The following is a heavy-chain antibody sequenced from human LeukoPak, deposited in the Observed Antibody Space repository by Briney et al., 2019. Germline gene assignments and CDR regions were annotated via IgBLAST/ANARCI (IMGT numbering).Heavy chain of an antibody. CDR1: GFTFSSYA. CDR3: ARAGNYYDSSGYYY. D-gene: IGHD3-22*01. V-gene: IGHV3-23*01. CDR2: ISGSGGST. Sequence: GGSLRLSCAASGFTFSSYAMSWVRQAPGKGLEWVSAISGSGGSTYYADSVKGRFTISRDNAKNSLYLQMNSLRAEDTAMYYCARAGNYYDSSGYYYWGQGTLVTVSS. J-gene: IGHJ4*02.